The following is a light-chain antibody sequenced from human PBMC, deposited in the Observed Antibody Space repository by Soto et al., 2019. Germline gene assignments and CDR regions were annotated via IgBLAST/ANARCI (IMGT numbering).Light chain of an antibody. CDR2: GAS. V-gene: IGKV3-20*01. Sequence: EIVVTQSPGTLSLSPGERAILSCSASQSVSSSYLAWYQQKPGQAPRLLIYGASSRATGIPARFSGSGSGTDFTLTIRRLEPEDFAVYYCQQYGSSPPLTFGGGTKVEIK. J-gene: IGKJ4*01. CDR1: QSVSSSY. CDR3: QQYGSSPPLT.